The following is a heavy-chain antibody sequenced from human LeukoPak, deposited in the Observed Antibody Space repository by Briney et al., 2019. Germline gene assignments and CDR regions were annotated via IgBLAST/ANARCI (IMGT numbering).Heavy chain of an antibody. D-gene: IGHD3-3*01. V-gene: IGHV5-51*01. CDR1: GYSFTSYW. CDR2: IYPGDSDS. Sequence: GESLKISCKGSGYSFTSYWIGWVRQMPGKGLEWMGIIYPGDSDSRYSPSFQGQVTISADKSISTAYLQWSSLKASGTAMYYCARHERYYDFWSGYILDPWGQGTLVTVSS. J-gene: IGHJ5*02. CDR3: ARHERYYDFWSGYILDP.